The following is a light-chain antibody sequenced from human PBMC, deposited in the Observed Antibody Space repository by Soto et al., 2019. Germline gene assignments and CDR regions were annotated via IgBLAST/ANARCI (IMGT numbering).Light chain of an antibody. CDR2: ATS. V-gene: IGKV1-39*01. CDR3: QQSYSSPGT. J-gene: IGKJ2*02. CDR1: QSITSY. Sequence: DIQMTQSPSSLSASVGDRVTITCRASQSITSYLNWYQQKPGKAPAVLIYATSRLQSGVPSRFSGSGSGADFTLTISSLQPEDFATYYCQQSYSSPGTFGQGTKLEIK.